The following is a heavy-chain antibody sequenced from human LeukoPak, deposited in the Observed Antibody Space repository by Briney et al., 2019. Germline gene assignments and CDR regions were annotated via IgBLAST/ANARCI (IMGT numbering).Heavy chain of an antibody. J-gene: IGHJ4*02. CDR2: IKQDGGEK. CDR1: GFTFSTYW. D-gene: IGHD3-10*01. V-gene: IGHV3-7*01. CDR3: ARILVYGSGAEAFDY. Sequence: PVGSLRLSCAASGFTFSTYWITWGRQAPGKGLEWVANIKQDGGEKFYVDSVKGRFTISRDNAKNSLYLQMNSLRAEDTAVYYCARILVYGSGAEAFDYWGQGTLVTVSS.